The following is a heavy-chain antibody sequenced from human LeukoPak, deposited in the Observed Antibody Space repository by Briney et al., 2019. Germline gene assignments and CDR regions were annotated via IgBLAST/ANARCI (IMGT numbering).Heavy chain of an antibody. D-gene: IGHD6-19*01. V-gene: IGHV3-43*02. J-gene: IGHJ4*02. CDR3: AKAPGYSSGWYYFDY. Sequence: PGGSLRLSCAASGFTFDDYGMHWVRQAPGKGLEWVSLISGDGGSTYYADSVKGRFTISRDNSKNSLYLQMNSLRTEDTALYYCAKAPGYSSGWYYFDYWGQGTLVTVSS. CDR1: GFTFDDYG. CDR2: ISGDGGST.